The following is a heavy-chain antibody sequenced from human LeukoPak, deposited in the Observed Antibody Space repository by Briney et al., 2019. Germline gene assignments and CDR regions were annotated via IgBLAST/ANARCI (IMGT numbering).Heavy chain of an antibody. CDR1: GGSISSYY. V-gene: IGHV4-59*01. CDR3: ARGSVYFDY. Sequence: PSETLSLTCTVSGGSISSYYVSWVRQPPGKGLEWIGYISYTGSTDYNPSLKSRVTISVDMSKNQFSLKVSSVTAADTAVYYCARGSVYFDYWGQGTLVTVSS. CDR2: ISYTGST. J-gene: IGHJ4*02.